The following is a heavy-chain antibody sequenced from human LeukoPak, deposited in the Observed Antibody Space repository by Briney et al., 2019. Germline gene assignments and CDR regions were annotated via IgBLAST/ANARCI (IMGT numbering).Heavy chain of an antibody. CDR2: ISYDGGEK. Sequence: GGPLRLSCVASVVNFSSYAMHWVRQATGKGLEWVALISYDGGEKYYADSVKGRFTISRDNSKNTLSLQMNSLTAEDTAVYYCARSASSGWVYYYYNYMDVWGKGTTLTVSS. J-gene: IGHJ6*03. V-gene: IGHV3-30*04. D-gene: IGHD6-19*01. CDR1: VVNFSSYA. CDR3: ARSASSGWVYYYYNYMDV.